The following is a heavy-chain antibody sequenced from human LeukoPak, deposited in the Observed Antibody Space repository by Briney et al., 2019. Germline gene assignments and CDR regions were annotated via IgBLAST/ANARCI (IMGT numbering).Heavy chain of an antibody. D-gene: IGHD1-26*01. J-gene: IGHJ6*02. CDR1: GGSISSSSYY. Sequence: SETLSLTCTVSGGSISSSSYYWGWIRRPPGKGLEWIGSIYYSGSTYYNPSLKSRVTISVDTSKNQFSLKLSSVTAADTAVYYCARSYSGSYYPSDYYYYYGMDVWGQGTTVTVSS. V-gene: IGHV4-39*07. CDR3: ARSYSGSYYPSDYYYYYGMDV. CDR2: IYYSGST.